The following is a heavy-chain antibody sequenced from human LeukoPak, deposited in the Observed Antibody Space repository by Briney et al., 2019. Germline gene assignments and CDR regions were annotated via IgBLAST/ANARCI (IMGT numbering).Heavy chain of an antibody. CDR1: GYTTTGYY. CDR2: INPNRGGT. D-gene: IGHD2-21*01. CDR3: ARSYCGGPTPYYYYYMDV. V-gene: IGHV1-2*02. Sequence: GASVKVSCKASGYTTTGYYMHWVRQAPGQGLEWMGWINPNRGGTNYAQKFQGRVTMTRDMSTSTVYMELSSLRSEDTAVYYCARSYCGGPTPYYYYYMDVWGKGTTVTVSS. J-gene: IGHJ6*03.